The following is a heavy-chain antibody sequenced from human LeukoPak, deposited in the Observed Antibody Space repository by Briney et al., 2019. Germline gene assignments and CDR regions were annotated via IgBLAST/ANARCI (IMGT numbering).Heavy chain of an antibody. CDR3: AKESGVLRFLEWDGRFDP. CDR2: TYYRSKWYN. V-gene: IGHV6-1*01. D-gene: IGHD3-3*01. CDR1: GDSVSSNSAA. J-gene: IGHJ5*02. Sequence: SQTLSLTCAISGDSVSSNSAAWTWIRQSPSRGLEWLGRTYYRSKWYNDYAVSVKSRITINPDTSKNQFSLQLNSVTPEDTAVYYCAKESGVLRFLEWDGRFDPWGQGTLVTVSS.